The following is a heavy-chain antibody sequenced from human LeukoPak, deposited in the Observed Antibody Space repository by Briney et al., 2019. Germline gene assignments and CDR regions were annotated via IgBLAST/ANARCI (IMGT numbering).Heavy chain of an antibody. CDR3: ARRTWSGYYDDAFDI. Sequence: SETLSLTCAVSGYSISSGYYWGWIRQPPGKGQEWIGSIYHSGSTYYNPSLKSRVTISVDTSKNQFSLKLSSVTAADTAVYYCARRTWSGYYDDAFDIWGQGTMVTVSS. CDR1: GYSISSGYY. V-gene: IGHV4-38-2*01. CDR2: IYHSGST. D-gene: IGHD3-3*01. J-gene: IGHJ3*02.